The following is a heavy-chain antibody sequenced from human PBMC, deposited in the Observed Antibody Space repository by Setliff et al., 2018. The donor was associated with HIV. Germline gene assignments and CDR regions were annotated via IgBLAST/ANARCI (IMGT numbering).Heavy chain of an antibody. Sequence: PSETLSLTCTVSGVSISSGSYYWSWIRQSAGKGLEWIGRIYTSGSTNDNPSLKSRITISVATSNNQFSLRLSSVTAADTAVYYCARDKGYYYMDVWGKGTTVTVSS. CDR2: IYTSGST. V-gene: IGHV4-61*02. CDR3: ARDKGYYYMDV. CDR1: GVSISSGSYY. J-gene: IGHJ6*03.